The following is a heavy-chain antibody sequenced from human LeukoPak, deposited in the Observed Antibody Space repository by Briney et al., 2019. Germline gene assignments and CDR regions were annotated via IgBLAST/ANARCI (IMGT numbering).Heavy chain of an antibody. J-gene: IGHJ4*02. D-gene: IGHD6-13*01. CDR2: IYTSGST. CDR1: GGSVNSASHY. V-gene: IGHV4-61*09. CDR3: AKSFYSSRWSFDS. Sequence: PSETLSLTCTVSGGSVNSASHYWTWIRQPAGKGLEWIGHIYTSGSTDYNPTLKSRVTISVDTSKNQFSLTLNSVTAADTAVYYCAKSFYSSRWSFDSWGQGTLVTVSS.